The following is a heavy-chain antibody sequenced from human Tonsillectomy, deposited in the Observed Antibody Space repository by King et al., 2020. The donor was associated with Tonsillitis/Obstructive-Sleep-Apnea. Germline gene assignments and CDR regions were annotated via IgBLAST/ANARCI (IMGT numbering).Heavy chain of an antibody. CDR1: GFTFSSYA. V-gene: IGHV3-23*04. CDR3: AKGQAGVILLWFRELFSRWFAP. CDR2: ISGSGGST. D-gene: IGHD3-10*01. J-gene: IGHJ5*02. Sequence: VQLVESGGGLVQPGGSLRLSCAASGFTFSSYAMSWVRQAPGKGLEWVSAISGSGGSTYYADSVKGRFTISRDNSKNTLCLQMNSLRAEDTAVYYCAKGQAGVILLWFRELFSRWFAPWGQGTLVTVSS.